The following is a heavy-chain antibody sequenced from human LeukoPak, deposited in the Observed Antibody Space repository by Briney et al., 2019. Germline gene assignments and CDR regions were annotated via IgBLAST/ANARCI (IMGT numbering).Heavy chain of an antibody. D-gene: IGHD4-23*01. Sequence: SETLSLTCAVYGGSFSGYYWSWIRQPPGKGLEWIGEINHSGSTNYNPSLKSRVTISVDTSKNQFPLKLSSVTAADTAVYYCARGFVEGDYVGRGALGYYFDYWGQGTLVTVSS. CDR1: GGSFSGYY. CDR2: INHSGST. J-gene: IGHJ4*02. CDR3: ARGFVEGDYVGRGALGYYFDY. V-gene: IGHV4-34*01.